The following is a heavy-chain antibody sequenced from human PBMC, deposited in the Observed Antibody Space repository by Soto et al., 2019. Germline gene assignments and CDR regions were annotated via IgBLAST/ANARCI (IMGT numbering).Heavy chain of an antibody. D-gene: IGHD6-19*01. Sequence: PSETLSLTCSVCGASIISNDWWIWIRQTPGKGLEWIGEIFHSGRTNYSPSFKSRVTIPVDTSKSQFSLEMASVTAADTAVYYCARANLRSGWTFDHWGQGSPVTVSS. J-gene: IGHJ4*02. CDR3: ARANLRSGWTFDH. CDR1: GASIISNDW. V-gene: IGHV4-4*02. CDR2: IFHSGRT.